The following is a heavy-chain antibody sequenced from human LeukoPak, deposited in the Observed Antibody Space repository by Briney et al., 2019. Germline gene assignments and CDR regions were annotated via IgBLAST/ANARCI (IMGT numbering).Heavy chain of an antibody. V-gene: IGHV3-30*04. J-gene: IGHJ6*03. Sequence: PGGSLRLSCAASGFTFSSYAMHWVRQAPGKGLEWVAVISYDGSNKYYADSVKGRFTISRDNSKNTLYLQMNSLRAEDTAVYYCAKSLTYGGPSYGSGSRNAFYYMDVWGKGTTVTISS. D-gene: IGHD3-10*01. CDR2: ISYDGSNK. CDR1: GFTFSSYA. CDR3: AKSLTYGGPSYGSGSRNAFYYMDV.